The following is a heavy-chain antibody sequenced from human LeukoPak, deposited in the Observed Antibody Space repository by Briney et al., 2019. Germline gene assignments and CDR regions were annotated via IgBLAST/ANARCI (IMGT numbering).Heavy chain of an antibody. CDR3: AREEGAPIAAANV. V-gene: IGHV1-18*04. J-gene: IGHJ3*01. D-gene: IGHD6-13*01. CDR2: ISAYNGNT. CDR1: GYTFTVYY. Sequence: ASVKVSCKASGYTFTVYYMHWVRQAPGQGLEWMGWISAYNGNTNYAQKFQGRVTMTTDTSTSTAYMELRSLRSDDTAVYYCAREEGAPIAAANVWGLGTMVTVSS.